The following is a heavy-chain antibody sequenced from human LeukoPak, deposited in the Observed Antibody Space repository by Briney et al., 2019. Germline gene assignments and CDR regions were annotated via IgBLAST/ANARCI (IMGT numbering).Heavy chain of an antibody. CDR2: IEKDGGDK. Sequence: PGGSLRLSCAASGFTFSNFWMSWVRQAPGKGLEWVANIEKDGGDKNYADSVKGRFTISRDNSKNTLYLQMNSLRAEDTAVYYCAKEDGDSDQFDYWGQGTLVTVSS. J-gene: IGHJ4*02. CDR1: GFTFSNFW. D-gene: IGHD4-17*01. V-gene: IGHV3-7*01. CDR3: AKEDGDSDQFDY.